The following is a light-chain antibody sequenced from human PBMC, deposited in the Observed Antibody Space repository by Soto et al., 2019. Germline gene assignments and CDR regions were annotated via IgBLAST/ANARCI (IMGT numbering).Light chain of an antibody. Sequence: EIVMTQSPATLSVSPGERATLSCRASQSVGTNLAGYQQKAGQPPRLLIYGASTRATGIPARFSGSGSGTEFTLTLSSLQSEDFAGYYCQQYNNWPLTFGGGTTVEIK. CDR1: QSVGTN. CDR3: QQYNNWPLT. CDR2: GAS. J-gene: IGKJ4*01. V-gene: IGKV3D-15*01.